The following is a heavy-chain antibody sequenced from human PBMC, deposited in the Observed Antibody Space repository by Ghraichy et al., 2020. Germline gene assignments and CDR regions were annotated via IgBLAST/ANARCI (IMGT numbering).Heavy chain of an antibody. D-gene: IGHD6-6*01. CDR2: IDSDGSTT. V-gene: IGHV3-74*01. Sequence: GGSLRLSCAASGFTFNIYWMHWVRQAPGKGLMWVSRIDSDGSTTNYADSVKGRFTISRDNAKNTLYLQMNSLRAEDTAVYYCARGIYSSSPKTAGYWGQGTLVTVSS. CDR1: GFTFNIYW. J-gene: IGHJ4*02. CDR3: ARGIYSSSPKTAGY.